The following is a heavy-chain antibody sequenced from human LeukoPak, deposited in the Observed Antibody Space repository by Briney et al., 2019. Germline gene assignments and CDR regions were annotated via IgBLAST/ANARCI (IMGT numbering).Heavy chain of an antibody. CDR3: AIHWGSGWYFDL. V-gene: IGHV1-2*02. J-gene: IGHJ2*01. CDR1: GYTFTGHY. D-gene: IGHD7-27*01. CDR2: INPNSGGT. Sequence: GASVKVSCKASGYTFTGHYLHWVRQAPGQGFEWLGWINPNSGGTNYAQNFQGRVTMTRDTSITTAYMGLNSLRSDDTAVYYCAIHWGSGWYFDLWGRGTQVTVSS.